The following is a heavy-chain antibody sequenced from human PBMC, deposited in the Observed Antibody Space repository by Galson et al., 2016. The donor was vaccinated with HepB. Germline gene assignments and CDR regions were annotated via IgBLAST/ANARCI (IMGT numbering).Heavy chain of an antibody. V-gene: IGHV2-5*02. D-gene: IGHD6-19*01. J-gene: IGHJ4*02. CDR3: VHRRQHDPGPGWSIIFDH. CDR1: GVSLNTRGVG. CDR2: IYWDNDK. Sequence: PALVKPTQTLTLTCTFSGVSLNTRGVGVGWIRQPPGKALEWLALIYWDNDKKYRESLKTRLTITKDTSRNQVVLTMTHMDPVDTGTYYCVHRRQHDPGPGWSIIFDHWGQGARVTVSS.